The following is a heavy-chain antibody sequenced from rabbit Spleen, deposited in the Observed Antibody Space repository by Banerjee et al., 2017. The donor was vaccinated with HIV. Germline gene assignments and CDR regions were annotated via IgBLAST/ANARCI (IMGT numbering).Heavy chain of an antibody. Sequence: QSLEESGGGLVQPEGSLTLTCKASGFSFSSSDYICWVRQAPGKGLEWISCIAGSSSAFTYSATSATGRFTISKTSSTTVTLQMTSLTVADTATYFCARDTGTSFSSYGMDLWGPGTLVTVS. D-gene: IGHD7-1*01. CDR2: IAGSSSAFT. CDR3: ARDTGTSFSSYGMDL. J-gene: IGHJ6*01. V-gene: IGHV1S40*01. CDR1: GFSFSSSDY.